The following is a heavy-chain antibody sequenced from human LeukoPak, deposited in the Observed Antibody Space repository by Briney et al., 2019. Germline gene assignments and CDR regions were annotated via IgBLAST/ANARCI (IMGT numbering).Heavy chain of an antibody. J-gene: IGHJ4*02. V-gene: IGHV1-8*01. CDR2: MNPNSGNT. Sequence: ASVKVSCKASGYTFTSYDINWVRQATGQGLEWMGWMNPNSGNTGYAQKFQGRVTMTRNTSISTAYMELSSLRSEDTAAYYCARSVGGYANLDYWGQGTLVTVSS. CDR1: GYTFTSYD. CDR3: ARSVGGYANLDY. D-gene: IGHD5-12*01.